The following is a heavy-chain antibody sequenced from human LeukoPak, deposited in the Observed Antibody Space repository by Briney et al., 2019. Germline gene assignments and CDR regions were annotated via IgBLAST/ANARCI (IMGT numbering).Heavy chain of an antibody. Sequence: PGGSLRLSCAASGFTFDDYPMHWVRQGPGKGLDWVSLINWNEDITYYADSVKGRFTISRDNSRKSLYLQMNSLTTEDTALYYCAKDILESAPGANLWFRGTLDSWGQGTLVTVSS. CDR1: GFTFDDYP. V-gene: IGHV3-43*01. J-gene: IGHJ4*02. D-gene: IGHD1-1*01. CDR3: AKDILESAPGANLWFRGTLDS. CDR2: INWNEDIT.